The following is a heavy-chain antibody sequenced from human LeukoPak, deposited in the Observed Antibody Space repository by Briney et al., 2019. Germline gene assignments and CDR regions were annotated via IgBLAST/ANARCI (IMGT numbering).Heavy chain of an antibody. D-gene: IGHD5-18*01. CDR2: IIPILGIA. CDR3: ARPSDSSPGAFDI. J-gene: IGHJ3*02. V-gene: IGHV1-69*04. Sequence: ASVKVSCKASGGTFSSYAISWVRQAPGQGLGWMGRIIPILGIANYAQKFQGRVTITADKSTSTAYMELSSLRSEDTAVYYCARPSDSSPGAFDIWGQGTMVTVSS. CDR1: GGTFSSYA.